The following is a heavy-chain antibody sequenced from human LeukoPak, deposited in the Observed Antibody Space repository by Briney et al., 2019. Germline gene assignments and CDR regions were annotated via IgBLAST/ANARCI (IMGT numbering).Heavy chain of an antibody. CDR3: ARGKYSAKYGSGSYYNRNGAFDI. V-gene: IGHV4-59*01. J-gene: IGHJ3*02. D-gene: IGHD3-10*01. CDR1: GGSISSYY. CDR2: IYYSGST. Sequence: SETLSLTCTVSGGSISSYYWSWIRQPPGKELEWIGYIYYSGSTNYNPSLKSRVTISVDTSKNQFSLKLSSVTAADTAVYYCARGKYSAKYGSGSYYNRNGAFDIWGQGTMVTVSS.